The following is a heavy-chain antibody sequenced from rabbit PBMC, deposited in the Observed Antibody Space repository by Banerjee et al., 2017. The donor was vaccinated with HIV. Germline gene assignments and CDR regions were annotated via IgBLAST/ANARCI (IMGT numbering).Heavy chain of an antibody. CDR3: ARDLAGVIGWNFNL. J-gene: IGHJ4*01. CDR1: GFDLSGYYY. V-gene: IGHV1S45*01. D-gene: IGHD4-1*01. Sequence: QEQLVESGGDLVKPEGSLTLTCKASGFDLSGYYYMCWVRQAPGKGLEWIACIYTISSGTTYYASWAKGRFTISKTSSTTVTLQMTSLTAADTATYFCARDLAGVIGWNFNLWGPGTLVTV. CDR2: IYTISSGTT.